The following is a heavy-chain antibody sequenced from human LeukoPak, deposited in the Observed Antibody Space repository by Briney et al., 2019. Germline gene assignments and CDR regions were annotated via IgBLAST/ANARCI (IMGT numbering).Heavy chain of an antibody. CDR3: AKVTLGYSYGPPHS. Sequence: GGSLRLSCAASGFTFSSHAMSWVRQAPGKGLEWVSGVSSSGATTYYADSVKGRFTISRDNSKSSLYLLMNNLRAEDTAVYYCAKVTLGYSYGPPHSGGQGTLVIVSA. D-gene: IGHD5-18*01. CDR2: VSSSGATT. CDR1: GFTFSSHA. V-gene: IGHV3-23*01. J-gene: IGHJ4*02.